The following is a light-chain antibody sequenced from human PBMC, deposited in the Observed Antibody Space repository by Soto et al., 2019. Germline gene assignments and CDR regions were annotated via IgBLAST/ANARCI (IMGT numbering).Light chain of an antibody. Sequence: DIQMTQSPSSLSASVGDRVTITCRASQSISDYLNWYQQKPGKAPNLLIYASSILPSGVPSRFSGSGSGTDFTLTITSLQPEDFATYYCQQSRGTSLTFGGGTKVEVK. CDR2: ASS. CDR1: QSISDY. V-gene: IGKV1-39*01. J-gene: IGKJ4*01. CDR3: QQSRGTSLT.